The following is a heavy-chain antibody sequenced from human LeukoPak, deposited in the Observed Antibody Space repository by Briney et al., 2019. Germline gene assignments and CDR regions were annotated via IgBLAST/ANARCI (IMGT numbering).Heavy chain of an antibody. V-gene: IGHV4-59*01. CDR3: ARGIESYGDYGY. J-gene: IGHJ4*02. D-gene: IGHD4-17*01. Sequence: SETLSLTCTVSGGSISGSYWSWIRQPPGKGVEWIAYMYNSGSTNYNRSLKGRVTISIATSKNQFSLKLSSLNAADTAIYYCARGIESYGDYGYWGQGILVTVSS. CDR2: MYNSGST. CDR1: GGSISGSY.